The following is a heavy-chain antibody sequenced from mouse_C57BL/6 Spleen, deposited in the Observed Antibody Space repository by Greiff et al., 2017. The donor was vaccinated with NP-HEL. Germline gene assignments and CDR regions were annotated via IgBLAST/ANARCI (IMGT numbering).Heavy chain of an antibody. Sequence: VQLQQSGPGLVKPSQSLSLTCSVTGYSITSGYYWNWIRQFPGNKLEWMGYISYDGSNNSNPSLKNRISITRNTSKTQFFLKLNSVTTEDTATYYCARRVIYDGYYGAMDYWGQGTSVTVSS. V-gene: IGHV3-6*01. CDR3: ARRVIYDGYYGAMDY. J-gene: IGHJ4*01. CDR1: GYSITSGYY. CDR2: ISYDGSN. D-gene: IGHD2-3*01.